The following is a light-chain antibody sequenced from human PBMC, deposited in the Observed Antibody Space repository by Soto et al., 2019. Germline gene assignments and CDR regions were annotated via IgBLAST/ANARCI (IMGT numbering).Light chain of an antibody. CDR3: SSYTSRSTLGV. CDR2: DVS. V-gene: IGLV2-14*03. J-gene: IGLJ2*01. CDR1: NSDIGGYNY. Sequence: QSVLTQPASVSGSPGQSITISCTGTNSDIGGYNYVSWYQQHPGKAPKLMIYDVSNRPSGVSYRFSGSKSGNTASLTISGLQAEGEADYYCSSYTSRSTLGVFGGGTKVTVL.